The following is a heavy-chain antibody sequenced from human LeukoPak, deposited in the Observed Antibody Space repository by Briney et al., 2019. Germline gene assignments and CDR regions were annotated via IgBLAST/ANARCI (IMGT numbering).Heavy chain of an antibody. CDR2: IHTSGST. V-gene: IGHV4-4*07. J-gene: IGHJ3*02. CDR1: GGSITSYY. D-gene: IGHD3-9*01. Sequence: SETLSLTCTVSGGSITSYYWSWIRQPAGEGLEWIGRIHTSGSTSYNPSLKSRVSMSVDKSKNQFSLKLSSVTAADAAVYYCAREGTYDILTGYSTSFDSFDIWGQGKMVTVSS. CDR3: AREGTYDILTGYSTSFDSFDI.